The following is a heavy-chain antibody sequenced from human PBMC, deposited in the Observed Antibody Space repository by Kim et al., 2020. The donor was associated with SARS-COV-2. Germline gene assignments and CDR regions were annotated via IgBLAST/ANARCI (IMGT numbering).Heavy chain of an antibody. Sequence: GGSLRLSCAASGFTFSSYEMNWVRQAPGKGLEWVSYISSSGSTIYYADSVKGRFTISRDNAKNSLYLQMNSLRAEDTAVYYCARGSRGYSGYEIDYWGQGTLVTVSS. CDR3: ARGSRGYSGYEIDY. D-gene: IGHD5-12*01. CDR1: GFTFSSYE. CDR2: ISSSGSTI. J-gene: IGHJ4*02. V-gene: IGHV3-48*03.